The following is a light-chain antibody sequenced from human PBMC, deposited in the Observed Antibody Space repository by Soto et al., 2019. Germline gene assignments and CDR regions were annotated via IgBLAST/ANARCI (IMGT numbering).Light chain of an antibody. Sequence: DMQMTQSPASLSASVGDRVTITCRAGQGISTYLNCCQQKPGKAPKLLIYAASILQSGVPSRFSGSGSETDFTLTISSLQPEDYTTYYCQQNYNSLITFGQGTRLETK. CDR1: QGISTY. J-gene: IGKJ5*01. V-gene: IGKV1-39*01. CDR2: AAS. CDR3: QQNYNSLIT.